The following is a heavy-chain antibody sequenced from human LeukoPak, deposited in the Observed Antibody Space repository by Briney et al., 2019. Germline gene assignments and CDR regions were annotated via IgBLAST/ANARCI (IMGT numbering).Heavy chain of an antibody. Sequence: PGGSLRLSCTASGFTFGDYAMSWVRQAPGKGPEWVGFIRSKAYGGTTEYAASVKGRFTISRDDSKSIAYLQMNSLKTEDTAVYYCTRDSHGSSYYDSSGYSNYWGQGTLVTVSS. V-gene: IGHV3-49*04. CDR3: TRDSHGSSYYDSSGYSNY. CDR2: IRSKAYGGTT. CDR1: GFTFGDYA. D-gene: IGHD3-22*01. J-gene: IGHJ4*02.